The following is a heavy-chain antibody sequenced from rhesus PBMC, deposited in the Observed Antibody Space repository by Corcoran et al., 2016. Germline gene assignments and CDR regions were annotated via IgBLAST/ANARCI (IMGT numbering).Heavy chain of an antibody. Sequence: QVPLQESGPGLVKPSAILSLPCAVSGGSVCSNYCSWSRQSPGKGREWIGYIYGGSGSTSYNPPLKSRVTLSRDTSKNQFSLKLSSVTAADTAVYYCAKCTVAASGYFDSWGQGVLVTVSS. CDR2: IYGGSGST. J-gene: IGHJ4*01. CDR1: GGSVCSNY. V-gene: IGHV4-147*01. D-gene: IGHD4-29*01. CDR3: AKCTVAASGYFDS.